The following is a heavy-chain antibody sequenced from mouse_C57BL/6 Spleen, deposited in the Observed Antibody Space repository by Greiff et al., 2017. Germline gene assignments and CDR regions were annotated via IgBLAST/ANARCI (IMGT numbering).Heavy chain of an antibody. J-gene: IGHJ4*01. V-gene: IGHV1-15*01. CDR2: IDPETGGT. Sequence: VQLEQSGAELVRPGASVTLSCKASGYTFTDYEMHWVKQTPVHGLEWIGAIDPETGGTAYNQKFKGKAILTADKSSSTAYMELRSLTSEDSAVYYCTRWDPYSNRGDYAMDYWGQGTSVTVSS. D-gene: IGHD2-5*01. CDR1: GYTFTDYE. CDR3: TRWDPYSNRGDYAMDY.